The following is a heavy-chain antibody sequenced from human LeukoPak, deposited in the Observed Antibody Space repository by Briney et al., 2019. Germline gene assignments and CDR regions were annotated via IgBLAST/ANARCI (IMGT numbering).Heavy chain of an antibody. CDR1: GYSISSAYY. Sequence: SETLSLTCTVSGYSISSAYYWGWIRPPPGKGLQWIGSIYHSGSTYYNPSLNSRVSISVDTSKNQFSLKLSSVTAADTAVYYCARVIRSSGYPDYWGQGTLVTVSS. CDR3: ARVIRSSGYPDY. CDR2: IYHSGST. D-gene: IGHD3-22*01. V-gene: IGHV4-38-2*02. J-gene: IGHJ4*02.